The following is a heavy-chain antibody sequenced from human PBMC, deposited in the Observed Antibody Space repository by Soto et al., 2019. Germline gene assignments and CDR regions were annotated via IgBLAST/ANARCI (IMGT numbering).Heavy chain of an antibody. J-gene: IGHJ6*02. D-gene: IGHD5-18*01. CDR1: GGTFSSYA. CDR3: ARAGAMGLIYYYYGMDV. Sequence: QVQLVQSGAEVKKPGSSVKVSCKASGGTFSSYAISWVRQAPGQGLEWMGGIIPIFGTANYAQKFQGRVTITADKSTSTAYMELSSLRSEDTAVYYWARAGAMGLIYYYYGMDVWGQGTTVTVSS. CDR2: IIPIFGTA. V-gene: IGHV1-69*06.